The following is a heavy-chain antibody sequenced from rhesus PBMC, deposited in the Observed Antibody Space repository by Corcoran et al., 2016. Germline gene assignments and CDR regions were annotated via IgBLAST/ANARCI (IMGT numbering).Heavy chain of an antibody. CDR1: GFTFSSYG. V-gene: IGHV3S5*01. D-gene: IGHD4-23*01. CDR2: INSGGGST. CDR3: SKGGKGYSNYGYLDY. J-gene: IGHJ4*01. Sequence: EVQLVETGGGLVQPGGSLKLSCAASGFTFSSYGMSWVRQAPGKGLEWVSAINSGGGSTYYADSVKGRCTISRDNSKNTRSLQMNSLRAEDTAVYYWSKGGKGYSNYGYLDYWGQGVLVTVSS.